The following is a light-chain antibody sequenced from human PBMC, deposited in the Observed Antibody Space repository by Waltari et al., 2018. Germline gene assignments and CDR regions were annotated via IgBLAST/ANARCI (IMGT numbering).Light chain of an antibody. J-gene: IGLJ1*01. CDR2: NNT. V-gene: IGLV1-44*01. CDR3: AAWDDSLNGFYV. Sequence: QSVLTQPPSASGTPGQRVTISCSGSNSNIGSNTENWYQQLPGTAPKLLIYNNTQRPSGVPDRFSGSNSGTSASLAISGLQSEDEGAYYCAAWDDSLNGFYVFGTGTKVTVL. CDR1: NSNIGSNT.